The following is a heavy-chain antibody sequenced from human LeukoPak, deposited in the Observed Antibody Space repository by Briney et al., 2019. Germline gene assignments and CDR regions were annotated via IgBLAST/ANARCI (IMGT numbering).Heavy chain of an antibody. V-gene: IGHV3-11*01. Sequence: GGSLRLSCAASGFTFSDYHMSWIRQAPGKGLEWVSYISSSGSTIYYADSVKGRFTISRDNAKNSLYLQMNSLRAEDTAVYYCARDKIVGATNFDYWGQGTLVTVSS. D-gene: IGHD1-26*01. CDR3: ARDKIVGATNFDY. CDR2: ISSSGSTI. J-gene: IGHJ4*02. CDR1: GFTFSDYH.